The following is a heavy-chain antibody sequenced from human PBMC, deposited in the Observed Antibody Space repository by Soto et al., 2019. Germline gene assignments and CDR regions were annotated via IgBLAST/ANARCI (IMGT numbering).Heavy chain of an antibody. CDR2: INHSGST. J-gene: IGHJ5*02. D-gene: IGHD2-2*01. CDR3: ARTYCSSTSCYWWFDP. Sequence: SETLSLTCAVYGGSFSGYYWSWIRQPPGKGLEWIGEINHSGSTNYNPSLKSRVTISVDTSKNQFSLKLSSVTAADTAVYYCARTYCSSTSCYWWFDPWGQGTLVTVSS. V-gene: IGHV4-34*01. CDR1: GGSFSGYY.